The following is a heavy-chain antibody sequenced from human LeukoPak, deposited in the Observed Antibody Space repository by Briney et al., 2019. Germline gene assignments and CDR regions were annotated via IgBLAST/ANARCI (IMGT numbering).Heavy chain of an antibody. V-gene: IGHV1-46*02. J-gene: IGHJ6*03. CDR3: ARDRWFGGRPDNFMDV. Sequence: ASVRVSCKASGYTFNSYYMHWVRQAPGQGREWRGIVNPSSGGITYAQKFQARVTMTRDTSTSTFYMELRRLRSQDTAVYYCARDRWFGGRPDNFMDVWGRGTTVTVSS. D-gene: IGHD3-10*01. CDR2: VNPSSGGI. CDR1: GYTFNSYY.